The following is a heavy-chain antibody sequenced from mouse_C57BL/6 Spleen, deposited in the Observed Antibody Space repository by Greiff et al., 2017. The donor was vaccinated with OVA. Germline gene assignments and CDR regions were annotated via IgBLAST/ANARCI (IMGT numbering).Heavy chain of an antibody. V-gene: IGHV1-42*01. CDR3: AASYGNLAWFAY. J-gene: IGHJ3*01. CDR1: GYSFTGYY. Sequence: EVKLQESGPELVKPGASVKISCKASGYSFTGYYMNWVKQSPEKSLEWIGEINPSTGGTTYNQKFKAKATLTVDKSSSTAYMQLKSLTSEDSAVYYCAASYGNLAWFAYWGQGTLVTVSA. CDR2: INPSTGGT. D-gene: IGHD2-1*01.